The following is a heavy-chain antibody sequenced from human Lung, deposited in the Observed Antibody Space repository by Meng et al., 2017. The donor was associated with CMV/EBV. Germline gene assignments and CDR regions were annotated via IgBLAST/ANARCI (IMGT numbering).Heavy chain of an antibody. Sequence: SCKASGGTFSSYTISWVRQAPGQGLEWMGRIIPILGIANYAQKFQGRVTITADKSTSTAYMELSSLRSEDMAVYYCARDSRPFWFDPWGQGTLVTVSS. J-gene: IGHJ5*02. V-gene: IGHV1-69*04. CDR1: GGTFSSYT. CDR3: ARDSRPFWFDP. CDR2: IIPILGIA.